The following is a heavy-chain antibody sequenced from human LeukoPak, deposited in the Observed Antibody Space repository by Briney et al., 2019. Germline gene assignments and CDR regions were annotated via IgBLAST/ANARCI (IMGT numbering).Heavy chain of an antibody. CDR3: ARQCSSTVPHYYYYMDV. J-gene: IGHJ6*03. V-gene: IGHV4-38-2*01. CDR2: IYHSGST. CDR1: GYSNSSGYY. Sequence: PSETLSLTCAVSGYSNSSGYYWGWIRQPPGKGLEWIGSIYHSGSTYYNPSLKSRVTISVDTSKNQFSLKLSSVTAADTAVYYCARQCSSTVPHYYYYMDVWGKGTTVTVSS. D-gene: IGHD2-2*01.